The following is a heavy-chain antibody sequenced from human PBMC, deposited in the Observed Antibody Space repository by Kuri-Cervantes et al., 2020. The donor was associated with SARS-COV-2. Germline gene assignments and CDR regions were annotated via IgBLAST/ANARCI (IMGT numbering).Heavy chain of an antibody. CDR2: INSDGSST. CDR3: ARDLAGGYGSGSEFDY. Sequence: GGSLRLSCAACGFTFSSYWMHWVRQAPGEGLVWVSRINSDGSSTSYADSVKGRFTISRDDAKNTLYLQMNSLRAEDTAVYYCARDLAGGYGSGSEFDYWGQGTLVTVSS. D-gene: IGHD3-10*01. V-gene: IGHV3-74*01. CDR1: GFTFSSYW. J-gene: IGHJ4*02.